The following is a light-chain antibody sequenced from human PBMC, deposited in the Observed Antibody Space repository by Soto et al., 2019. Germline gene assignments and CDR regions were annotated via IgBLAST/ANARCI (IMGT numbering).Light chain of an antibody. V-gene: IGKV3-20*01. Sequence: EIVLTQSPGTLSLSPGERATLSCRASQSVSSTYLAWYQQKPGQAPRLLIYGASSRATGIPDRFSGSGSGTEFTLTISRLEPEDFAVYYCQQLTTSPWAFGQGTKVEI. CDR2: GAS. CDR1: QSVSSTY. J-gene: IGKJ1*01. CDR3: QQLTTSPWA.